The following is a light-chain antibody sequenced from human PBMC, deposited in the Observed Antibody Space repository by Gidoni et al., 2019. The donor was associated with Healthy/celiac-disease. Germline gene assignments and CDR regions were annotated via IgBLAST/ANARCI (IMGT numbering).Light chain of an antibody. CDR2: GAS. CDR3: QQYGSSPFLT. V-gene: IGKV3-20*01. Sequence: DIVLTQSPGTLSLSPGERATLSCRASQSVSSSYLAWYQQKPGQAPRLLIYGASSRATGIPDRCSGSGSGTDFTLTISRLEPEDFAVYYCQQYGSSPFLTFGGGTKVEIK. CDR1: QSVSSSY. J-gene: IGKJ4*01.